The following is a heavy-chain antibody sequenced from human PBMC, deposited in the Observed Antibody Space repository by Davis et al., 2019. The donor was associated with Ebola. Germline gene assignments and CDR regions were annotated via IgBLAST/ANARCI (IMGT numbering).Heavy chain of an antibody. CDR3: AGGDFWSGQFDY. CDR2: ISGSGGST. D-gene: IGHD3-3*01. J-gene: IGHJ4*02. CDR1: VITFSSYA. Sequence: GGSLRLSCTDSVITFSSYAMTWVRQAPGKGLEWVSAISGSGGSTYYADSAKGRFTVSRDNSKETLYLQMSSLRAEDTAVYYCAGGDFWSGQFDYWGQGTLVTVSS. V-gene: IGHV3-23*01.